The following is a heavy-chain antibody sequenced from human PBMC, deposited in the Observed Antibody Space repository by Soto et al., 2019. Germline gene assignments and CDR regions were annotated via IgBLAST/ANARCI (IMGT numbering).Heavy chain of an antibody. Sequence: PGGSLRLSCAASGFTFSSFAMHWVRQAPGKGLEWVAVISYDGSNKYYADSVKGRFTISRDNSKNTLYLQMNSLRAEDSAVYYCATCSSTSCYVSPLHYYYYYGMDVWGQGTTVTVSS. V-gene: IGHV3-30-3*01. CDR1: GFTFSSFA. CDR2: ISYDGSNK. D-gene: IGHD2-2*01. CDR3: ATCSSTSCYVSPLHYYYYYGMDV. J-gene: IGHJ6*02.